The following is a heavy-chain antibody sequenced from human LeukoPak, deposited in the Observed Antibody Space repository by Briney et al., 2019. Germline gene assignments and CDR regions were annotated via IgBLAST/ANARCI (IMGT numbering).Heavy chain of an antibody. J-gene: IGHJ5*02. CDR3: ARRRTYCSGGSCYFSQGYNWFDP. CDR1: GGSFSGYY. V-gene: IGHV4-34*01. D-gene: IGHD2-15*01. CDR2: INHSGST. Sequence: SETLSLTCAVYGGSFSGYYWSWIRQPPGKGLEWIGEINHSGSTNYNPSLKSRVTISVDTSKNQFSLKLSSVTAADTAVYYCARRRTYCSGGSCYFSQGYNWFDPWGQGTLVTVSS.